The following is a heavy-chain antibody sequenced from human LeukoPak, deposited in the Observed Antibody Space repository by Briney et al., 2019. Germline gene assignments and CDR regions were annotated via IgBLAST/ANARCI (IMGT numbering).Heavy chain of an antibody. CDR3: ARADSSGYYGSYYFDY. J-gene: IGHJ4*02. D-gene: IGHD3-22*01. CDR2: IYSGGST. CDR1: GFTVSSNY. V-gene: IGHV3-66*02. Sequence: GGSLRLSCAASGFTVSSNYMSWVRQAPGKGLEWVSVIYSGGSTYYADSVNGRFTISRDNSKNTLYLQMNSLRAEDTAVYYCARADSSGYYGSYYFDYWGQGTLVTVSS.